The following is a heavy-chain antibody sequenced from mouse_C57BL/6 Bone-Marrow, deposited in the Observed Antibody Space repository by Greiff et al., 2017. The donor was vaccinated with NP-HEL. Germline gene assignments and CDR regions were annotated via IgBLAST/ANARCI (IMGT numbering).Heavy chain of an antibody. D-gene: IGHD1-1*01. CDR1: GYTFTSYW. Sequence: VKLQQPGAELVMPGASVKLSCKASGYTFTSYWMHWVKQRPGQGLEWIGEIDPSDSYTNYNQKFKGKSTLTVDKSSSTAYMQLSSLTSEDSAVYYCATDYYGKNYFDYWGQGTTLTVSS. CDR3: ATDYYGKNYFDY. J-gene: IGHJ2*01. CDR2: IDPSDSYT. V-gene: IGHV1-69*01.